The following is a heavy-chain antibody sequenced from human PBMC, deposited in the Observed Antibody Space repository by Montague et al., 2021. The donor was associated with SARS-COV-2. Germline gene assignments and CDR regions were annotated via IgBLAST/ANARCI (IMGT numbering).Heavy chain of an antibody. V-gene: IGHV4-34*01. CDR3: ACGEITTRGLIYYYGMDV. Sequence: SETLSLTCAVYGGSLSGYYWSWIRQPPGEGLEWIAEISHSGSTSYNPSLKSRVTISVDTSKNQYSLELSSVTAADTAVYYCACGEITTRGLIYYYGMDVWGQGTTVTVSS. CDR2: ISHSGST. D-gene: IGHD4-11*01. CDR1: GGSLSGYY. J-gene: IGHJ6*02.